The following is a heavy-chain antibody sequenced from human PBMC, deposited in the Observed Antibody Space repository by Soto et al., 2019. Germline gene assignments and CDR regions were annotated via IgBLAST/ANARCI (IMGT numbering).Heavy chain of an antibody. V-gene: IGHV1-18*01. CDR2: ISAYNGNT. CDR1: GYTFTSYG. Sequence: QVQLVQSGAEVKKPGASVKVSCKASGYTFTSYGISWVRQAPGQGLEWMGWISAYNGNTNYAQKLQGRVTMTTDTSTSTAYMELRSLRSDDTAVYCCARDMDIVLVPAAMDYGMDVWGQGTTVTVSS. J-gene: IGHJ6*02. CDR3: ARDMDIVLVPAAMDYGMDV. D-gene: IGHD2-2*03.